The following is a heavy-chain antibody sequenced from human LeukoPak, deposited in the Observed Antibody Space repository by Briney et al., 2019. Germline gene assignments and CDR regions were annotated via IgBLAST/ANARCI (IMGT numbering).Heavy chain of an antibody. CDR3: ARDRGYYGSGSPIDY. Sequence: ASVKVSCKASGYTFTSYYMHWVRQAPGQGLEWMGIINPSGGSTSYAQKFQGRVTMTTDTSTSTAYMELRSLRSDDTAVYYCARDRGYYGSGSPIDYWGQGTLVTVSS. CDR1: GYTFTSYY. J-gene: IGHJ4*02. V-gene: IGHV1-46*01. CDR2: INPSGGST. D-gene: IGHD3-10*01.